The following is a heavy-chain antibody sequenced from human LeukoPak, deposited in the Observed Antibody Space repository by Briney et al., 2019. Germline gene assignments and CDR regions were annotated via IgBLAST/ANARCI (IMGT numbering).Heavy chain of an antibody. V-gene: IGHV3-74*01. CDR1: GFTFSSYW. Sequence: PGGSLRLSCAASGFTFSSYWMHWVRHAPGKGLVWVSRINSDGSSTSYADSVKGRFTISRDNAKNSLNLQMNSLRAEDTAVYYCARVEVTTSKQSGYYYYYYMDVWGKGTTVTVSS. J-gene: IGHJ6*03. CDR2: INSDGSST. CDR3: ARVEVTTSKQSGYYYYYYMDV. D-gene: IGHD4-17*01.